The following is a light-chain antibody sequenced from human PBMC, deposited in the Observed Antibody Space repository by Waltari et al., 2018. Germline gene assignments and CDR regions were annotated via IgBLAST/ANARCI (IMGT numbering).Light chain of an antibody. J-gene: IGKJ1*01. V-gene: IGKV3-15*01. CDR3: QQYNNWPRT. CDR1: QGVSSN. CDR2: GAS. Sequence: EIVMTPSPATLSVSPGERATLSCRASQGVSSNLAWYQQKPGQAPRLLIYGASTRATGIPARFSGSVSGTEFTLTISSMQSEDFAVYYCQQYNNWPRTFGQGTKVEIK.